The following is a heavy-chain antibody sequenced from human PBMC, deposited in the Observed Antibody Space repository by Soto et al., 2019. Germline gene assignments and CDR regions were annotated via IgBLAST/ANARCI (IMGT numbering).Heavy chain of an antibody. CDR3: ARDYGGKIPRLDI. CDR1: GGTFSSYA. CDR2: IIPIFGTA. V-gene: IGHV1-69*13. Sequence: SVKVSCKASGGTFSSYAISWVRQAPGQGLEWMGGIIPIFGTANYAQKFQGRVTITADESTSTAYMELSSLRSEDTAVYYCARDYGGKIPRLDIWGQGTMVTVSS. D-gene: IGHD4-17*01. J-gene: IGHJ3*02.